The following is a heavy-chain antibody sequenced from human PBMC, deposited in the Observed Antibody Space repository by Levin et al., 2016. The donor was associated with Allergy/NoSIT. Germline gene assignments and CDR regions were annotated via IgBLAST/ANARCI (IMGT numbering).Heavy chain of an antibody. J-gene: IGHJ6*02. D-gene: IGHD3-16*01. V-gene: IGHV3-74*01. CDR1: GFTLSQYW. CDR3: VRGTFQVQRGYYYGLDV. CDR2: VDRDGTTT. Sequence: ESLKISCAASGFTLSQYWMHWVRQAPGKGLVWVSRVDRDGTTTDYADSEKGRFTISRDNAKNTVYLQMNSLRAEDTAVYYCVRGTFQVQRGYYYGLDVWGQGTTVTVSS.